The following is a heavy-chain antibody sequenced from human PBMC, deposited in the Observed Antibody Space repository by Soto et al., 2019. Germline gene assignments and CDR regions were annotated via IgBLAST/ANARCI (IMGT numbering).Heavy chain of an antibody. CDR1: GGTFSRYA. D-gene: IGHD2-2*01. CDR3: ARSQGSSTSLEIYYYYYYGMDV. V-gene: IGHV1-69*01. J-gene: IGHJ6*02. CDR2: IIPISGTG. Sequence: QVQLVQSGAEVKKPGSSVKVSCKASGGTFSRYAISWVRQAPGQGLEWMGGIIPISGTGNYAEKCQGRVTITADESTSTAYMELSSLRSEDTAVYYCARSQGSSTSLEIYYYYYYGMDVWGQGTTVTVSS.